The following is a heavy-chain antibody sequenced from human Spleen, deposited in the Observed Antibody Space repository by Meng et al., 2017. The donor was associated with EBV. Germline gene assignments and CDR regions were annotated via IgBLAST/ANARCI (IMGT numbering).Heavy chain of an antibody. CDR2: IDHRGSP. Sequence: QWRLQQCGAGLLKPSGTLALACAVYGGSFSDYYWTWIRQPPGKGLEWIGEIDHRGSPNYNPSLMSRVTISVDTSKNQFSLNLTSVTAADTAVYYCARSQFYDFWSGVSSAMDVWGQGTLVTVSS. V-gene: IGHV4-34*01. CDR1: GGSFSDYY. J-gene: IGHJ4*02. D-gene: IGHD3-3*01. CDR3: ARSQFYDFWSGVSSAMDV.